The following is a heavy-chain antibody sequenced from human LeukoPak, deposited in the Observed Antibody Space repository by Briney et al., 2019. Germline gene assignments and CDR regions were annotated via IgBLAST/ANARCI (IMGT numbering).Heavy chain of an antibody. V-gene: IGHV3-48*03. CDR3: ARDASHFDSSGYFHNYYYGMDV. J-gene: IGHJ6*02. CDR1: GFTLSSHP. D-gene: IGHD3-22*01. Sequence: GGSLRLSCAASGFTLSSHPMNWVRQAPGKGLEWVSYIGNDGRMMYYADSVKGRFTISRDSAKNSLYLKMNSLGADDTAVYYCARDASHFDSSGYFHNYYYGMDVWGQRTTVTVSS. CDR2: IGNDGRMM.